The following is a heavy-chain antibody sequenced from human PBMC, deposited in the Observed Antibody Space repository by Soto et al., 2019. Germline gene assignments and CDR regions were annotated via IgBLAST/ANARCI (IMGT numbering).Heavy chain of an antibody. CDR3: AKEGIWFGELLYRNAFDI. J-gene: IGHJ3*02. Sequence: GGSLRLSCAASGFTFDDYAMHWVRQAPGKCLEWVSGISWNSGSIGYADSVKGRFTISRDNAKNSLYLQMNSLRAEDTALYYCAKEGIWFGELLYRNAFDIWGQGTMVTVSS. CDR1: GFTFDDYA. V-gene: IGHV3-9*01. D-gene: IGHD3-10*01. CDR2: ISWNSGSI.